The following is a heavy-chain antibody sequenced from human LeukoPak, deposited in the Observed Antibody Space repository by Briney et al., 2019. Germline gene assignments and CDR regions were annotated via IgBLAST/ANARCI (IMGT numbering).Heavy chain of an antibody. CDR3: ARHQGSGSSRKYYYYYYMDV. D-gene: IGHD3-10*01. Sequence: NPSETLSLTCTVSGGSISSSSYYWGWIRQPAGKGLEWIGSIYYSGSTYYNPSLKGRVTISVDTSKNQFSLKLSSVTAADTAVYYCARHQGSGSSRKYYYYYYMDVWGKGTTVTISS. V-gene: IGHV4-39*01. CDR1: GGSISSSSYY. CDR2: IYYSGST. J-gene: IGHJ6*03.